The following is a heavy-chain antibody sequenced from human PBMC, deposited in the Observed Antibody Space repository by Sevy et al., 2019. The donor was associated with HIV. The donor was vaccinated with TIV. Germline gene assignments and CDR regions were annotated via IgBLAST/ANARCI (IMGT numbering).Heavy chain of an antibody. J-gene: IGHJ4*02. Sequence: ASVKVSCAASGFGFSGTWMNWVRQAPGKGLEWVAIISPEGSRIDNADSVKGRLIISRDSANSSVSLQMNSLRVEDMGVYYCAKDRGWKTFDYWGQGALVTVSS. V-gene: IGHV3-7*04. CDR1: GFGFSGTW. D-gene: IGHD3-10*01. CDR3: AKDRGWKTFDY. CDR2: ISPEGSRI.